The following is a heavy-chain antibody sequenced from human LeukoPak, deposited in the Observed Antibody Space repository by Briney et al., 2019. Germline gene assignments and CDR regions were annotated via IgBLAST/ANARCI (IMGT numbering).Heavy chain of an antibody. CDR1: GDFVSSSNAA. Sequence: SRTLSLTCAISGDFVSSSNAAWNWVRQSPSRGLEWLGRTYLRSRWYHDFAESVKSRISINADTSKNQFSLQLNSVTPEDTAVYYCARDGGPTGVLNFDYWGQGTLVTVSS. CDR3: ARDGGPTGVLNFDY. V-gene: IGHV6-1*01. CDR2: TYLRSRWYH. D-gene: IGHD3-3*01. J-gene: IGHJ4*02.